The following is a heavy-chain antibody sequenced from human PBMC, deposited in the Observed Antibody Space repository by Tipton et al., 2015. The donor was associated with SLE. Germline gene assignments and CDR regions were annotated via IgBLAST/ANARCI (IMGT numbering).Heavy chain of an antibody. D-gene: IGHD5-18*01. J-gene: IGHJ6*02. Sequence: QSGAEVKKPGASVKVSCKASGYTFTSYDINWVRQATGQGLEWMGWMNPNSGNTGYAQKFQGRVTMTRNTSISTAYMELSSLRSEDTAVYYCARGGGYSYGSEVYGMDVWGQGTTVTVSS. CDR2: MNPNSGNT. CDR3: ARGGGYSYGSEVYGMDV. CDR1: GYTFTSYD. V-gene: IGHV1-8*01.